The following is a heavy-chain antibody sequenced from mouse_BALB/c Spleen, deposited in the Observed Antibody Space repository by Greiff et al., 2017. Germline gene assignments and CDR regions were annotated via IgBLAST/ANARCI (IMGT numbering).Heavy chain of an antibody. CDR1: GFSLTGYG. D-gene: IGHD1-1*01. J-gene: IGHJ3*01. Sequence: VKLVESGPGLVAPSQSLSITCTVSGFSLTGYGVNWVRQPPGKGLEWLGMIWGDGSTDYNSALKSRLSISKDNSKSQVFLKMNSLQTDDTARYYCARVDYYGSSYWFAYWGQGTLVTVSA. CDR2: IWGDGST. V-gene: IGHV2-6-7*01. CDR3: ARVDYYGSSYWFAY.